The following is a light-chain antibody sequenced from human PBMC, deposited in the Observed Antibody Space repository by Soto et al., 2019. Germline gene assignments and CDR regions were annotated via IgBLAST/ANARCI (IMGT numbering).Light chain of an antibody. Sequence: ELVLTQSPGTLSLSPGERATLSCRASQSVSSSYLAWYQQKPGQAPRLLIYGASSRATGIPDRFSGSGSGTDFTLTINRLEPEDFAVYYCQQYGSSPQTFGQGTKVEIK. J-gene: IGKJ1*01. V-gene: IGKV3-20*01. CDR2: GAS. CDR3: QQYGSSPQT. CDR1: QSVSSSY.